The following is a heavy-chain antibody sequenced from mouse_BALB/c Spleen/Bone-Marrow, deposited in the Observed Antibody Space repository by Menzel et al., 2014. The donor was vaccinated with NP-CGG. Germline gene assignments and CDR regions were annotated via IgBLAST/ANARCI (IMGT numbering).Heavy chain of an antibody. CDR3: ARWITTVVAPYVMDY. D-gene: IGHD1-1*01. CDR1: GYAFSSYW. Sequence: QVQLKESGAELVRPGSSVKISCKASGYAFSSYWMNWVKQRPGQGLEWIGRIYPGDGDTNYNGKFKGKATLTADKSSSTAYMRLSSLTSEDSAVYFCARWITTVVAPYVMDYWGQGTSVTVSS. J-gene: IGHJ4*01. V-gene: IGHV1-80*01. CDR2: IYPGDGDT.